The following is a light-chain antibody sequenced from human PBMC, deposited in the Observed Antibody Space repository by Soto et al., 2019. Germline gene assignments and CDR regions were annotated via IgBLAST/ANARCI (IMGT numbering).Light chain of an antibody. V-gene: IGLV1-44*01. CDR2: KSN. Sequence: QSVLSQPPSASATPGQRVTISCSGSSSNIGSNTVNWYQQLPGTAPKLLIYKSNKRPSGVPVRFSGSKSGTSASLAISGLQSEDEADYYCAAWDDSLNGRVFGGGTKLTVL. J-gene: IGLJ3*02. CDR3: AAWDDSLNGRV. CDR1: SSNIGSNT.